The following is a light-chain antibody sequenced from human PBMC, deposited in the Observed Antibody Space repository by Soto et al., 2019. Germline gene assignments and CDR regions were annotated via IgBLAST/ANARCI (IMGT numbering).Light chain of an antibody. CDR3: QQHGSSPIT. CDR1: QSVSSY. J-gene: IGKJ5*01. V-gene: IGKV3-20*01. CDR2: GAS. Sequence: ESVLTLSPATLSLAPGERATLSCRAIQSVSSYLAWHQQKPGQTPRLLVYGASNRATGIPDRFSGSGSGTDFTLTISRLEPEDFAVYYCQQHGSSPITFGQGTRLDIK.